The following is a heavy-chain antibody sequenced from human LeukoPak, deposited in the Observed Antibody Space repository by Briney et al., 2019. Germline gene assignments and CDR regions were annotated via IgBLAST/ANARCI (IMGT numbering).Heavy chain of an antibody. Sequence: PSETLSLTCTVSGGSISSGDYYWSWIRQPPGKGLEWIGYIYYSGSTYYNPSPKSRVTISVDTSKNQFSLKLSSVTAADTAVYYCARDLFYGTRFDYWGQGTLVTVSS. D-gene: IGHD4-17*01. V-gene: IGHV4-30-4*08. J-gene: IGHJ4*02. CDR1: GGSISSGDYY. CDR3: ARDLFYGTRFDY. CDR2: IYYSGST.